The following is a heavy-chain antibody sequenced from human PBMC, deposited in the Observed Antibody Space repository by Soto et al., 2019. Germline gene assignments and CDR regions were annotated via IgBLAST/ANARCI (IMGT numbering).Heavy chain of an antibody. J-gene: IGHJ4*02. CDR1: GGSIDNSHSS. CDR3: LSVGGAATRGTDFAA. CDR2: VYYSGGA. Sequence: SGPLSLTCDVSGGSIDNSHSSWGWIRQPPGKGLEFIGSVYYSGGAYYNPSLKSRLTVSVDTSKNQLSLRVNSVTAADTAVYYCLSVGGAATRGTDFAAWGQGNLV. V-gene: IGHV4-39*01. D-gene: IGHD2-15*01.